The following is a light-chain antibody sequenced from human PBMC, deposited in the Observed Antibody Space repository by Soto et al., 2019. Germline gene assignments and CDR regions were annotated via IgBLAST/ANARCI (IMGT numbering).Light chain of an antibody. J-gene: IGLJ1*01. Sequence: QYVRTQHASVSESPGQSITISYTENSSDIGGYNYVSWYQQHPGKAPKLMMYDVSSRPSGVSNRFSGSKSGNTASLTISGLQAEDEADYYCSSYTSSSTYVFGTGTKVTVL. CDR2: DVS. V-gene: IGLV2-14*03. CDR1: SSDIGGYNY. CDR3: SSYTSSSTYV.